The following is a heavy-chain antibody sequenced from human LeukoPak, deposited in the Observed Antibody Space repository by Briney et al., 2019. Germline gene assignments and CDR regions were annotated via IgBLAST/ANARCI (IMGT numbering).Heavy chain of an antibody. CDR2: IKQDGSQK. Sequence: GGSLRLSCAASGFTFSSYWMSWVRQAPGKGLEWVANIKQDGSQKYYVDSVKGRFSISRDNAKNSLYLQMNSLKAEDTAVYYCTTGGSVIVAGTRAFDIWGQGTMVTVSS. V-gene: IGHV3-7*03. CDR1: GFTFSSYW. CDR3: TTGGSVIVAGTRAFDI. J-gene: IGHJ3*02. D-gene: IGHD5-12*01.